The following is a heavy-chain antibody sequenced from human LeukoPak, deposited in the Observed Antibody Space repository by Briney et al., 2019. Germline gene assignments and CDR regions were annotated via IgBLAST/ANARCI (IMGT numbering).Heavy chain of an antibody. D-gene: IGHD3-22*01. CDR1: GFTFSSYV. V-gene: IGHV3-23*01. CDR2: ISGSGGST. J-gene: IGHJ4*02. Sequence: GGSLRLSCAASGFTFSSYVMSWVRQAPGKGLEWVSAISGSGGSTYYADSVKGRFTISRDNSKNTLYLQMNSLRAEDTAVYYCVRDDDRPASGLDYWGQGTLVTVSS. CDR3: VRDDDRPASGLDY.